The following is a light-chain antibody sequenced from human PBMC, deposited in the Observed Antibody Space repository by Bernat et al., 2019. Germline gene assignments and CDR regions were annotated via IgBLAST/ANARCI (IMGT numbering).Light chain of an antibody. CDR2: AAS. CDR3: QQSYSTVGT. J-gene: IGKJ1*01. Sequence: DIQMTQSPSSLSASVGDRVTITCRASQSISSYLNWYQQKPGKAPKLLIYAASSLQSGVPSRFSGSGSGTEFTPTISSLQPEDFATYYCQQSYSTVGTFGQGTKVEIK. CDR1: QSISSY. V-gene: IGKV1-39*01.